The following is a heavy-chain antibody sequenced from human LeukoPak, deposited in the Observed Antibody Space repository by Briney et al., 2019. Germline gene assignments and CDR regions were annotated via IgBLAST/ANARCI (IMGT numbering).Heavy chain of an antibody. J-gene: IGHJ3*02. CDR3: ARGILGGAFDI. CDR2: ISASGGTI. Sequence: PGGSLRLSCAASGFTFSSYEMNWVRQAPGKGLEWVSYISASGGTIYYADSVRGRFTIYRGNAQNSLYLQTNSLGAEDTAVYYCARGILGGAFDIWGQGTMVTVSS. D-gene: IGHD2/OR15-2a*01. V-gene: IGHV3-48*03. CDR1: GFTFSSYE.